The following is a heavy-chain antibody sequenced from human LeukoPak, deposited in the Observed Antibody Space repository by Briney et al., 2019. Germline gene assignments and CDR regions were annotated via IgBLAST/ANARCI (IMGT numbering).Heavy chain of an antibody. J-gene: IGHJ4*02. D-gene: IGHD1-26*01. CDR1: GSTVSSNY. V-gene: IGHV3-53*01. CDR2: IYSGGST. CDR3: TTDLTPFQVGATTIGY. Sequence: GGSLRLSCAASGSTVSSNYMSWVRQAPGKGLEWVSVIYSGGSTYYADSVKGRFTISRDNSKNTLYLQMNSLKTEDTAVYYCTTDLTPFQVGATTIGYWGQGTLVTVSS.